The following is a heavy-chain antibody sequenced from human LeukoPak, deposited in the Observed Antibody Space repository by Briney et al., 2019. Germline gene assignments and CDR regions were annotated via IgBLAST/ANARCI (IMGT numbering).Heavy chain of an antibody. CDR3: ARGHRGAYGDY. Sequence: SETLSLTCAVYGGSFSGYYWSWIRQPPGKGLEWIGEINHSGSTNYNPSLTSRVTISVDTSKNQFSLKLSSVTAADTAVYYCARGHRGAYGDYWGQGTLVTVSS. D-gene: IGHD5-12*01. CDR1: GGSFSGYY. CDR2: INHSGST. V-gene: IGHV4-34*01. J-gene: IGHJ4*02.